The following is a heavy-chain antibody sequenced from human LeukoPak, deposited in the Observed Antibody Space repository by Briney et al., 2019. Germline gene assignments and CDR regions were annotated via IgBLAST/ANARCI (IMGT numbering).Heavy chain of an antibody. CDR1: GGSFSGYY. V-gene: IGHV4-34*11. CDR3: ARDWIDYSFDY. Sequence: SETLSLTCAVYGGSFSGYYWGWIRQPPGKGLEWIGNIYHSGSTHYNPSLQSRVTISLDTSKNQFSLNLTSVTAADTAVYYCARDWIDYSFDYWGQGTLVTVSS. CDR2: IYHSGST. J-gene: IGHJ4*02. D-gene: IGHD4-11*01.